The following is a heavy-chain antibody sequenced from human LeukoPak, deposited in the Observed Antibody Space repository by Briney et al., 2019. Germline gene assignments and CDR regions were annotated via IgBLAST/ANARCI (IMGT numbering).Heavy chain of an antibody. J-gene: IGHJ4*02. CDR3: ARDWRVGAIDY. Sequence: GASVKVSCKASGGTFSSYAISWVRQAPGQGLEWMGRIIPILGIANYAQKFQGRVTITADKSTSTAYMELSSLRSEDTAVYYCARDWRVGAIDYWGQGTLVTVSS. D-gene: IGHD1-26*01. CDR2: IIPILGIA. V-gene: IGHV1-69*04. CDR1: GGTFSSYA.